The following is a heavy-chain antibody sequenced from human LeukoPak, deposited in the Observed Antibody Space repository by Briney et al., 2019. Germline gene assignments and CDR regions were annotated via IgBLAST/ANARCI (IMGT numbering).Heavy chain of an antibody. CDR2: ISSSGSTI. CDR1: GFTFSSYE. V-gene: IGHV3-48*03. Sequence: GGSLRLSCAASGFTFSSYEMNWVRQAPGKGLEWVSYISSSGSTIYYADSVKGRFTISRDNAKNSLYLQMNSLRAEDTAVYYCARDGGYDILTGYFDYWGQGTLVTVSS. D-gene: IGHD3-9*01. J-gene: IGHJ4*02. CDR3: ARDGGYDILTGYFDY.